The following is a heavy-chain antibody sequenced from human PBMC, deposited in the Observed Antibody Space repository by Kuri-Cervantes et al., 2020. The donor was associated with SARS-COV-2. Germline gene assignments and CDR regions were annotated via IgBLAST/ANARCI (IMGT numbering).Heavy chain of an antibody. CDR3: ASGKMGWAYFDY. J-gene: IGHJ4*02. CDR2: IIPIFGTA. D-gene: IGHD2-21*01. V-gene: IGHV1-69*06. Sequence: SVKVFCKASGGTFSSYAISWVRQAPGQGLEWMGRIIPIFGTANYAQKFQGRVTITADKSTSTAYMELSSLRSEDTAVYYCASGKMGWAYFDYWGQGTLVTVSS. CDR1: GGTFSSYA.